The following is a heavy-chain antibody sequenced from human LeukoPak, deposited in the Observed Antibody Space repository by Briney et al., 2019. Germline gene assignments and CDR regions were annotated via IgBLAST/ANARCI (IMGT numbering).Heavy chain of an antibody. Sequence: PSETLSLTCTVSGGSISSGGYYWSWIRQPAGKGLEWIGRIYTSGSTNYNPSLKSRVTISVDTSKNQFSLKLSSVTAADTAVYYCARGHIAAAALSGFDPWGQGTLVTVSS. CDR1: GGSISSGGYY. V-gene: IGHV4-61*02. CDR3: ARGHIAAAALSGFDP. CDR2: IYTSGST. J-gene: IGHJ5*02. D-gene: IGHD6-13*01.